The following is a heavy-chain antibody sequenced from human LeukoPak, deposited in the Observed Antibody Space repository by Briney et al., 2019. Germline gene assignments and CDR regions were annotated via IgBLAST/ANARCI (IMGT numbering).Heavy chain of an antibody. CDR3: ARAKDYGSGPYTYYFDY. CDR1: GGSISSGGYY. Sequence: PSETLSLTCTVSGGSISSGGYYWSWIRQHPGKGLEWIGYIDYSGSTYYNPSLKSRGTISVDTSKNQFSLNLSSVTAADTAVYYCARAKDYGSGPYTYYFDYWGQGTLVTVSS. J-gene: IGHJ4*02. D-gene: IGHD3-10*01. CDR2: IDYSGST. V-gene: IGHV4-31*03.